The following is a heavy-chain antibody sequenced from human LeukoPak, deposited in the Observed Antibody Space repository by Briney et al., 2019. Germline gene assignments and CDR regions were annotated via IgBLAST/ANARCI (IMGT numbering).Heavy chain of an antibody. CDR3: ANSIVRGVIITRNLYYGMDV. CDR2: ISGSGGST. Sequence: GGSLRLSCAASGFTFSSYAMSWVRQAPGKGLEWVSAISGSGGSTYYADSVKGRFTISRDNSKNTLYLQMNSLRAEDTAVYYCANSIVRGVIITRNLYYGMDVWGQGTTVTVSS. CDR1: GFTFSSYA. D-gene: IGHD3-10*01. J-gene: IGHJ6*02. V-gene: IGHV3-23*01.